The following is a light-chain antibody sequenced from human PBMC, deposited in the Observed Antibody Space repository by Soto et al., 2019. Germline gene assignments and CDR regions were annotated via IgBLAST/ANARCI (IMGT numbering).Light chain of an antibody. V-gene: IGKV1-5*01. J-gene: IGKJ1*01. CDR1: QSISSW. CDR3: QQYNSYWT. CDR2: DAS. Sequence: DIQMTQSPSTLSASVGDRVTITCRDSQSISSWLAWYQQKPGKAPKLLIYDASSLESGVPSRFSGSGSGTEFTLTISSLQPDDFPTYYCQQYNSYWTFGQGTKVEIK.